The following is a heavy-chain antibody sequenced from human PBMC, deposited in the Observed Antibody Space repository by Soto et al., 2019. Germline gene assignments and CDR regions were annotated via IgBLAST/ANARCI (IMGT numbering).Heavy chain of an antibody. CDR3: ARGKSSYYYDSSGPQPNFDY. J-gene: IGHJ4*02. CDR2: IYYSGST. Sequence: SETLSLTCPVSGGSISSGDYYWSWIRQPRGKGLEWIGYIYYSGSTYYNPSLKSRVTISVDTSKNQFSLKLSSVTAADTAVYYCARGKSSYYYDSSGPQPNFDYWGQGTLVTVSS. D-gene: IGHD3-22*01. V-gene: IGHV4-30-4*01. CDR1: GGSISSGDYY.